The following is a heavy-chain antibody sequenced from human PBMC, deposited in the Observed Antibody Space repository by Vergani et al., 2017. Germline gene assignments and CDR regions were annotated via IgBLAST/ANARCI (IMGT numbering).Heavy chain of an antibody. CDR2: ISYDGTNK. D-gene: IGHD2-8*02. CDR3: ARDRGDWRYSRYFYNYYMDV. CDR1: GFTFGDHG. V-gene: IGHV3-30-3*01. J-gene: IGHJ6*03. Sequence: VQVLESGGDLVQPGGSLRLSCAASGFTFGDHGIHWVRRAPGKGLEWVALISYDGTNKYYTNSVRGRFTISRDNSKSTLFLQMNSLRVEDMAVYYCARDRGDWRYSRYFYNYYMDVWGKGTTVTVSS.